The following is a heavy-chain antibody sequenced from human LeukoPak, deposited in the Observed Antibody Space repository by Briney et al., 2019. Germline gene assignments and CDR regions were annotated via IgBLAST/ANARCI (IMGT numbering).Heavy chain of an antibody. J-gene: IGHJ3*02. D-gene: IGHD6-13*01. Sequence: SETLSLTCTVSGDSISSYYWSWIRQPPGKGLEWIGYIYYSRSTNYNPSLKSRGTISIDTSKNQFSLKLNSVTAADAAVYYCARHGANRQQLVMAFDIWGQGTMVTVSS. CDR2: IYYSRST. V-gene: IGHV4-59*08. CDR1: GDSISSYY. CDR3: ARHGANRQQLVMAFDI.